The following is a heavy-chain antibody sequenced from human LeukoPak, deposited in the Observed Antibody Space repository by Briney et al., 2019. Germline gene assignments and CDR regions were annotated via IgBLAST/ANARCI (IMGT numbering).Heavy chain of an antibody. CDR2: ISGSGGST. D-gene: IGHD3-10*01. CDR1: GSTFSSYA. V-gene: IGHV3-23*01. CDR3: AKAIWWFGELLSDYFDY. Sequence: GGSLRLSCAASGSTFSSYAMSWVRQAPGKGLEWVSAISGSGGSTYYADSVKGRFTISRDNSKNTLYLQMNSLRAEDTAVYYCAKAIWWFGELLSDYFDYWGQGTLVTVSS. J-gene: IGHJ4*02.